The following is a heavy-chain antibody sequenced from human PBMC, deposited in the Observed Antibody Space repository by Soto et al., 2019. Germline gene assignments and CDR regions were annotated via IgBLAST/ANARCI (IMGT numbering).Heavy chain of an antibody. CDR2: INHSGRT. CDR1: GGSFSGYY. Sequence: QVQLQQWGAGLLKPSETLSLTCAVYGGSFSGYYWSWIRQPPGKGLEWIGEINHSGRTNYNPSLKSRVTISVDTSKNQFPLKLTSVTAADTAVYYCARGLYDLVWGVTHLDYWAQGTLVTVSS. CDR3: ARGLYDLVWGVTHLDY. V-gene: IGHV4-34*01. J-gene: IGHJ4*02. D-gene: IGHD3-10*01.